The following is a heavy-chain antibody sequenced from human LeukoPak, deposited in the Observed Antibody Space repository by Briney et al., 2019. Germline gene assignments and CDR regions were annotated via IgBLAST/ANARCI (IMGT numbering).Heavy chain of an antibody. CDR3: AMGATNAFDI. J-gene: IGHJ3*02. CDR2: ISWNSGSI. V-gene: IGHV3-9*01. CDR1: GFTFSSYA. D-gene: IGHD1-26*01. Sequence: PGGSLRLSCAASGFTFSSYAMHWVRQAPGKGLEWVSGISWNSGSIGYADSVKGRFTISRDNAKNSLYLQMNSLRAEDTALYYCAMGATNAFDIWGQGTMVTVSS.